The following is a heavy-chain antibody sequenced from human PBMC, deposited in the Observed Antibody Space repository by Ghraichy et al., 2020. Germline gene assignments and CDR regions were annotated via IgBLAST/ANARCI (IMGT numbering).Heavy chain of an antibody. V-gene: IGHV4-34*01. J-gene: IGHJ4*02. CDR2: INHSGST. D-gene: IGHD4-23*01. Sequence: ESLNISCAVYGGSFSGYYWSWIRQPPGKGLEWIGEINHSGSTNYNPSLKSRVTISVDTSKNQFSLKLSSVTAADTAVYYCARRDYGGNSGDDYWGQGTLVTVSS. CDR3: ARRDYGGNSGDDY. CDR1: GGSFSGYY.